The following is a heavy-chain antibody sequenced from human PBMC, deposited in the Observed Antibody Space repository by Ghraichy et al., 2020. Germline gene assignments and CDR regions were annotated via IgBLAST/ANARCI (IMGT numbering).Heavy chain of an antibody. CDR3: ASRTGVHDAFDI. D-gene: IGHD2-8*01. CDR2: INHSGST. Sequence: SETLSLTCAVYGGSFSGYYWSWIRQPPGKGLEWIGEINHSGSTNYNPSLKSRVTISVDTSKNQFSLKLSSVTAADTAVYYCASRTGVHDAFDIWGQGTMVTVSS. CDR1: GGSFSGYY. V-gene: IGHV4-34*01. J-gene: IGHJ3*02.